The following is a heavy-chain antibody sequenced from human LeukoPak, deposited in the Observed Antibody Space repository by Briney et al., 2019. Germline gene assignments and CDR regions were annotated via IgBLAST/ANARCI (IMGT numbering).Heavy chain of an antibody. CDR1: GYTFTGYY. J-gene: IGHJ4*02. CDR3: ARAGPIVVVPAAPTDC. CDR2: INPNSGGT. V-gene: IGHV1-2*02. D-gene: IGHD2-2*01. Sequence: ASVKVSCKASGYTFTGYYMHWVRQAPGQGLEWMGWINPNSGGTNYAQKFQGRVTMTRDTSISTAYMELSRLRSDDTAVYYCARAGPIVVVPAAPTDCWGQGTLVTVSS.